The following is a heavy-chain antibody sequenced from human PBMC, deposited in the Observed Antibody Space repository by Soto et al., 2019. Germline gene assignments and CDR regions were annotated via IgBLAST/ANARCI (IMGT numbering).Heavy chain of an antibody. CDR2: IIPFHGVT. CDR1: GATFSPYT. V-gene: IGHV1-69*04. D-gene: IGHD3-10*01. CDR3: TRDWEITVSTWSFGGF. Sequence: QVRLFHPGAKVKRLGPWLKASCKAWGATFSPYTINWVGQPPGQGLGGRGRIIPFHGVTNYAQKFQARVTITADKSTSTAYMELSGLRFEDTAMYYCTRDWEITVSTWSFGGFWGRGTLVTVSS. J-gene: IGHJ4*02.